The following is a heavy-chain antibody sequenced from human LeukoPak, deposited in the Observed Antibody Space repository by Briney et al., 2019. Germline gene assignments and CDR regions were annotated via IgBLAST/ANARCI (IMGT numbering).Heavy chain of an antibody. Sequence: ASAKVSCKASGYTFTSYGISWVRQAPGQVLEWMGWISAYNGNTNYAQKLQGRVTMTTDTSTSTAYMELRSLRSDDTAVYYCTSGVGATTIPHAHFDYWGQGTLVTVSS. CDR3: TSGVGATTIPHAHFDY. CDR2: ISAYNGNT. J-gene: IGHJ4*02. D-gene: IGHD1-26*01. CDR1: GYTFTSYG. V-gene: IGHV1-18*01.